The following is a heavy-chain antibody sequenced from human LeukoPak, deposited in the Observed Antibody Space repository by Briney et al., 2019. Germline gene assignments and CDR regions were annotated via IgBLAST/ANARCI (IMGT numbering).Heavy chain of an antibody. D-gene: IGHD3-22*01. Sequence: SQTLSLTCTVSGGSISSGGYYWSWIRQHPGKGLEWIGYIYYSGSTYYNPSLKSRVTISVDTSKNQFSLKLSSVTAADTAVYYCARGSHYYDSSGYSDSAFDIWDQGTMVTVSS. CDR2: IYYSGST. V-gene: IGHV4-31*03. CDR3: ARGSHYYDSSGYSDSAFDI. J-gene: IGHJ3*02. CDR1: GGSISSGGYY.